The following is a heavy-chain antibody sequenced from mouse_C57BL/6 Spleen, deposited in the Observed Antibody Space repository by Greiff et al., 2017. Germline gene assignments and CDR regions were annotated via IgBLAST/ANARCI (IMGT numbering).Heavy chain of an antibody. J-gene: IGHJ3*01. CDR3: TRFGFAY. Sequence: VQLQESGAELVRPGASVTLSCKASGYTFTDYEMHWVKQTPVHGLEWIGAIDPETGGTAYNQKFKGKAILTADKSSSTAYMELRSLTSEDSAVYYCTRFGFAYWGQGTLVTVSA. CDR2: IDPETGGT. CDR1: GYTFTDYE. V-gene: IGHV1-15*01.